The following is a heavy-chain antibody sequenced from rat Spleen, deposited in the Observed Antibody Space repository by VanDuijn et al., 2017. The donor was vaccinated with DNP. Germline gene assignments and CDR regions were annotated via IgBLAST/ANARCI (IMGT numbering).Heavy chain of an antibody. V-gene: IGHV5-22*01. Sequence: EVQLVESGGGLVQPGRSLKLSCAASGFTFSDYYMAWVRQPPKKGLEWVASITYEGSSTYHGDSVTGRFTISRDFAKSTLYLQMDSLRSEDSATYYCTTRGNYGGYDYWGQGVMVTVSS. CDR2: ITYEGSST. CDR3: TTRGNYGGYDY. J-gene: IGHJ2*01. D-gene: IGHD1-11*01. CDR1: GFTFSDYY.